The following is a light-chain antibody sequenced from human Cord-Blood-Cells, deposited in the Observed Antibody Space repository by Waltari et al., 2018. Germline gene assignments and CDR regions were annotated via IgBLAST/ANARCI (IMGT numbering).Light chain of an antibody. V-gene: IGKV3-20*01. J-gene: IGKJ3*01. CDR3: QQYGSSFT. CDR2: GAS. CDR1: QSVSSSY. Sequence: DIVLTQSQATLSLSPGERATLSCSASQSVSSSYLAWYQQKPGQAPRLLIYGASSRATGIPDRFSGSGSGTDFTLTISRLEPEDFAVYYCQQYGSSFTFGPGTKVDIK.